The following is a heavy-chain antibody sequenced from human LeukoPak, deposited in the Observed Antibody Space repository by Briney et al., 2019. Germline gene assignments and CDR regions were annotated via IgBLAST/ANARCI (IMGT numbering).Heavy chain of an antibody. CDR2: IIPIFGTA. D-gene: IGHD6-13*01. J-gene: IGHJ4*02. CDR3: ARDLKAAAGGALGY. V-gene: IGHV1-69*13. CDR1: GGTFSSYA. Sequence: SVKVSCKASGGTFSSYAISWVRQAPGQGLEWMGGIIPIFGTANYAQKFQGTVTITADESTSTAYMELSSLRSEDTAVYYCARDLKAAAGGALGYWGQGTLVTVSS.